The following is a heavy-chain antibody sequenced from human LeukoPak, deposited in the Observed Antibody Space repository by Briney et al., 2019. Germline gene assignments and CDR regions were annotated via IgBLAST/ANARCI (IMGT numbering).Heavy chain of an antibody. CDR1: GGSISSSNW. Sequence: SGTLSLTCAVSGGSISSSNWWSWVRQPPGKGLEWIGEIYHSGSTNYNPSLKSRVTISVDTSKNQFSLKLSSVTAADTAVYYCARVGILWQRGWFDPWGQGTLVTVSS. CDR3: ARVGILWQRGWFDP. CDR2: IYHSGST. D-gene: IGHD6-25*01. J-gene: IGHJ5*02. V-gene: IGHV4-4*02.